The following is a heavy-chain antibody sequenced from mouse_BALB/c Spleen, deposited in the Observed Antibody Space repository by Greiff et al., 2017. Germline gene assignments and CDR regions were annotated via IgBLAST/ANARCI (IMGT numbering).Heavy chain of an antibody. J-gene: IGHJ2*01. CDR1: GFTFSSFG. V-gene: IGHV5-17*02. Sequence: EVKLQESGGGLVQPGGSRKLSCAASGFTFSSFGMHWVRQAPEKGLEWVAYISSGSSTIYYADTVKGRFTISRDNPKNTLFLQMTSLRSEDTAMYYCARYGKDYFDYWGQGTTLTVSS. CDR2: ISSGSSTI. D-gene: IGHD2-10*02. CDR3: ARYGKDYFDY.